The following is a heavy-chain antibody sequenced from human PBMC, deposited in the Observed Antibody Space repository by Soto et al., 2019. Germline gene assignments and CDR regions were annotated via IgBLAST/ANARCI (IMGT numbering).Heavy chain of an antibody. CDR3: ARDRSGWYDF. CDR1: GYPFTSNL. CDR2: ISPHNGNA. Sequence: AAVKVSCKTSGYPFTSNLLSWVRRAPVQGLEWMGWISPHNGNAKYAQKFHDRVTMTADTAASTVYMELRSLRSDDSAVFYCARDRSGWYDFWGQGTLVTVSS. D-gene: IGHD6-19*01. V-gene: IGHV1-18*01. J-gene: IGHJ4*02.